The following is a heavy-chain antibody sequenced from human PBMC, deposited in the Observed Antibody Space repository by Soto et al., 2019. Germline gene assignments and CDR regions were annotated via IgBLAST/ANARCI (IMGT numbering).Heavy chain of an antibody. CDR1: GGSISSSSYY. D-gene: IGHD3-3*01. CDR2: IYYSGST. V-gene: IGHV4-39*01. CDR3: ARHKYDFWSGYYFGYYMDV. Sequence: SETLSLTCTVSGGSISSSSYYWGWIRQPPGKGLEWIGSIYYSGSTYYNPSLKSRVTISVDTSKNQFSLKLSSVTAADTAVYYCARHKYDFWSGYYFGYYMDVWGKGTTVTVS. J-gene: IGHJ6*03.